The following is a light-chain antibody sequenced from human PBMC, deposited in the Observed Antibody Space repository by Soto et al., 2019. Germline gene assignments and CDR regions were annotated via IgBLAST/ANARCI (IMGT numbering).Light chain of an antibody. CDR1: QSVSSSY. Sequence: EIVLTQSPGTLSLSPGDTATLFCRASQSVSSSYLAWYQQKPGQAPRLLIYATTFRATAIPGRFSGSGSGTDFTLTISRLEPEDFSVYYCQQCATAPYTFGQGNKVEIK. J-gene: IGKJ2*01. CDR2: ATT. V-gene: IGKV3-20*01. CDR3: QQCATAPYT.